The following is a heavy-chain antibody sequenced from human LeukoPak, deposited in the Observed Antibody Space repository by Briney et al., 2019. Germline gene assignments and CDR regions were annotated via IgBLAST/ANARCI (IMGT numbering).Heavy chain of an antibody. V-gene: IGHV3-23*01. CDR1: GFTFSSYA. CDR3: AKAVWFREFDYYFFGLDV. J-gene: IGHJ6*02. D-gene: IGHD3-10*01. CDR2: ISGSGGDT. Sequence: GGSLRLSCAAFGFTFSSYAMGWVRQAPGKGLEWVSAISGSGGDTYYADSVKGRFTFSRDNSKNTLYLQMNSLRPEDTALYYCAKAVWFREFDYYFFGLDVWGQGTTVTVSS.